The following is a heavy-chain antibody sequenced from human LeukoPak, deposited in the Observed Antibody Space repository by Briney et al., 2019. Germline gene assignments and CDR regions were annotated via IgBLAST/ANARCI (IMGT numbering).Heavy chain of an antibody. D-gene: IGHD6-19*01. CDR2: ISYDGSNK. CDR3: ALNRGSGWYFHY. V-gene: IGHV3-30*04. Sequence: GRSLRLSCAASGFIFSSYAMHWVRQAPGKGLEWVAVISYDGSNKYADSVKGQFTISRDNSKNTLYLQMNSLRAEDTAVYYCALNRGSGWYFHYWGQGTLVTVSS. CDR1: GFIFSSYA. J-gene: IGHJ4*02.